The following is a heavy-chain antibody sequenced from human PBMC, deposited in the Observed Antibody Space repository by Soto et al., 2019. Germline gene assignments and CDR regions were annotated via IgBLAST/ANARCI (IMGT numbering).Heavy chain of an antibody. CDR1: GFSLSTSGVG. J-gene: IGHJ4*02. CDR3: VHSYNDLLTGYYAYYFDY. V-gene: IGHV2-5*02. CDR2: IYWDDDK. D-gene: IGHD3-9*01. Sequence: QITLKESGPTLVKPTQTLTLTCTFSGFSLSTSGVGVGWIRQPPGKALEWLALIYWDDDKRYSPSLGSRLTITKDXXKXEVXLRMTNMDPVDTATFYCVHSYNDLLTGYYAYYFDYWGQGTLVTVSS.